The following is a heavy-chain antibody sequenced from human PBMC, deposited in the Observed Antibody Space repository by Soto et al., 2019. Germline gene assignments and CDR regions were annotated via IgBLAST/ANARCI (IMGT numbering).Heavy chain of an antibody. D-gene: IGHD5-12*01. CDR3: ARVGGYDSYYYGMDV. Sequence: GASVKVSCKASGYTFTSYDINWVRQATGQGLEWMGWMNPNSGNTGYAQRFQGRVTMTRNTSISTAYMELSSLRSEDTAVYYCARVGGYDSYYYGMDVWGQGTTVTVSS. CDR2: MNPNSGNT. J-gene: IGHJ6*02. CDR1: GYTFTSYD. V-gene: IGHV1-8*02.